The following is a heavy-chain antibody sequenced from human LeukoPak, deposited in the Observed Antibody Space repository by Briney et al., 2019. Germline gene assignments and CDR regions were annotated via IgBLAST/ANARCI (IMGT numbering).Heavy chain of an antibody. CDR2: INHSGST. Sequence: SETLSLTCAVYGGSFSGYYWSWIRQPPGKGLGWIGEINHSGSTNYNPSLKSRVTISVDTSKNQFSLKLSSVTAADTAVYYCASITGTTSSWFDPWGQGTLVTVSS. CDR3: ASITGTTSSWFDP. D-gene: IGHD1-7*01. CDR1: GGSFSGYY. V-gene: IGHV4-34*01. J-gene: IGHJ5*02.